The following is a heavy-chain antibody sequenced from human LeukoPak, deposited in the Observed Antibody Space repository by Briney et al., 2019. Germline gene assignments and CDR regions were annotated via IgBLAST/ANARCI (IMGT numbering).Heavy chain of an antibody. CDR3: ARCPRQQQLASPYYYYMDV. V-gene: IGHV1-2*02. CDR2: INPNSGGT. Sequence: ASVKVSCKASGYTFTGYYMHWVRQAPGQGLEWMGWINPNSGGTNYAQKFQGRVTMTRDTSISTAYMELSRLRSDDTAVYYCARCPRQQQLASPYYYYMDVWGKGATVTVCS. CDR1: GYTFTGYY. J-gene: IGHJ6*03. D-gene: IGHD6-13*01.